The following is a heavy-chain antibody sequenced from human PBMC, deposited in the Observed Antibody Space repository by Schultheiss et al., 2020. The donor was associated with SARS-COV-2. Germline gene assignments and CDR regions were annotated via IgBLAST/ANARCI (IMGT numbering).Heavy chain of an antibody. V-gene: IGHV3-33*08. J-gene: IGHJ4*02. CDR3: ARQTDGYYFDY. D-gene: IGHD5-24*01. CDR1: GFTFSSYA. CDR2: IWYDGSNK. Sequence: GESLKISCAASGFTFSSYAMSWVRQAPGKGLEWVAVIWYDGSNKYYADSVKGRFTISRDNSKNTLYLQMNSLRAEDTAVYYCARQTDGYYFDYWGQGTLVTVSS.